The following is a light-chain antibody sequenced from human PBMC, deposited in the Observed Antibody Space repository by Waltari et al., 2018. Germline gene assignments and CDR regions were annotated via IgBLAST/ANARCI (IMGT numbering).Light chain of an antibody. V-gene: IGKV1-9*01. CDR1: QGISSY. J-gene: IGKJ2*01. Sequence: DIQLTQSPSFLSASVGDRVTITCRASQGISSYLAWYQQKPGKAPKLLIYAASTLQSGVPSRFSGSGSGTEFTRTISSLQPEDFATYYCQQLNSYPLFGQGTKLEIK. CDR2: AAS. CDR3: QQLNSYPL.